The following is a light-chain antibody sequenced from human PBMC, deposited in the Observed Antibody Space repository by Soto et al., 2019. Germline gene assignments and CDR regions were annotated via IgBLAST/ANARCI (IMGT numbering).Light chain of an antibody. CDR1: QSISTS. CDR2: AAS. Sequence: DIQMTQSPSSMSASVGDRVTITCRASQSISTSLNWYQQKPGKAPKLLIYAASNLQDGVTSRLVGSGSGTDFTLTISSLQAEDFAFIYCPHNFTAPYTFGQGTKLEI. V-gene: IGKV1-39*01. CDR3: PHNFTAPYT. J-gene: IGKJ2*01.